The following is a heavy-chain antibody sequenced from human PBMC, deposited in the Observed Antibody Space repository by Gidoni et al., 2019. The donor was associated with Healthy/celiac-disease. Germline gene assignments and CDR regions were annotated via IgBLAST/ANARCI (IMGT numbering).Heavy chain of an antibody. Sequence: QVQLQQWGAGLLKPSETLSLTCTVYGGSFSGYYWIWTRQPPGKGLEWIGEINHSGSTNYNPSLKSRVTISVDTSKNQFSLNLSSVTAADTAVYYCARCVNIVVVPAAKQWLVYYFDYWGQGTLVTVSS. D-gene: IGHD2-2*01. V-gene: IGHV4-34*01. CDR3: ARCVNIVVVPAAKQWLVYYFDY. J-gene: IGHJ4*02. CDR1: GGSFSGYY. CDR2: INHSGST.